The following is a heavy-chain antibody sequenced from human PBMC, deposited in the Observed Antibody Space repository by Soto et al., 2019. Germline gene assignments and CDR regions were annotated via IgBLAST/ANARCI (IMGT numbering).Heavy chain of an antibody. D-gene: IGHD1-26*01. V-gene: IGHV4-34*01. CDR1: GGSFSDYI. Sequence: SETLSLTCDVYGGSFSDYIWTWIRQTPGKGLQWIGQINHSGSANYNPSLKSRVTISVHTSSSQFSLELSSVTAADTAVYYCARGLISGSHYSGGWYYFDSWGQGTQVTVS. CDR3: ARGLISGSHYSGGWYYFDS. J-gene: IGHJ4*02. CDR2: INHSGSA.